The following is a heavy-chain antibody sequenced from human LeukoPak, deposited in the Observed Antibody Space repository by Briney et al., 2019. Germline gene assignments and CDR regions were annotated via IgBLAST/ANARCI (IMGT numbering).Heavy chain of an antibody. CDR1: GFTFSRYA. J-gene: IGHJ4*02. CDR2: ISENGGST. V-gene: IGHV3-23*01. Sequence: GGSLRLSCTASGFTFSRYAMSWVRQAPGMGLEWVSTISENGGSTFYADSVKGRFTMSRDNSNHTLYLQMNSLRAGDTAVYYCARVLWNGDYPRFDYWGQGTLVTVSS. CDR3: ARVLWNGDYPRFDY. D-gene: IGHD4-17*01.